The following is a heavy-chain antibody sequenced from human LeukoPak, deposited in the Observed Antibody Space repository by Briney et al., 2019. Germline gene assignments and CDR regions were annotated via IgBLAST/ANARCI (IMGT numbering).Heavy chain of an antibody. D-gene: IGHD1-26*01. Sequence: GGSLRLYCAASGFTFSSYDMSWVRQAPGKGLEWVSAISDSGSSTYYADSVKGRFTISRDNSKNTLYLQMNSLKAEDTAVYYCAKKVVVGATSPYSDFQDWGQGTLVTVSS. CDR2: ISDSGSST. CDR1: GFTFSSYD. J-gene: IGHJ1*01. V-gene: IGHV3-23*01. CDR3: AKKVVVGATSPYSDFQD.